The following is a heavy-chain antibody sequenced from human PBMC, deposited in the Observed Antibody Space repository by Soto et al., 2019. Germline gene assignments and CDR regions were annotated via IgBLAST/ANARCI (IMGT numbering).Heavy chain of an antibody. D-gene: IGHD3-10*01. CDR3: AGGGVRGVITRTRDYYGMDV. J-gene: IGHJ6*02. CDR2: IVVGSGNT. V-gene: IGHV1-58*02. Sequence: SVKVSCKASGFTFTSSAMQWVRQARGQRLEWIGWIVVGSGNTNYAQKFQERVTITRDMSTSTAYMELSSLRSEDTAMYYCAGGGVRGVITRTRDYYGMDVWGQGTTVTVSS. CDR1: GFTFTSSA.